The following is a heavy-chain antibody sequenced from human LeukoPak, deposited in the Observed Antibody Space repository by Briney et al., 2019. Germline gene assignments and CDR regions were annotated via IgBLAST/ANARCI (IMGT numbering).Heavy chain of an antibody. CDR2: IYSGGST. Sequence: GGSLRLSCAASGFTVSSNYMSWVRQAPGKGLEWVSFIYSGGSTYYADSVKGRFTISRDNSKNTLYLQMNSLRAEDTAVYYCARDGYYYDSSGYYWGYFDYWGQGTLVTVSS. V-gene: IGHV3-66*02. J-gene: IGHJ4*02. D-gene: IGHD3-22*01. CDR3: ARDGYYYDSSGYYWGYFDY. CDR1: GFTVSSNY.